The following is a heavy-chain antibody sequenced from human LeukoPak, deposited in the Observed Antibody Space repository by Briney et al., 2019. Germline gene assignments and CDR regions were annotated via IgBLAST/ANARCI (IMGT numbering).Heavy chain of an antibody. V-gene: IGHV3-7*01. Sequence: GGSLRLSCAASGFTFSGYWMTWVRQAPGKGLEWVANIKEDGSEKYYVDSVKGRFTFSRDNGKNSLYLQVNSLRAEDTAVYYCARGRYSSSSQYYFDYWGRGTLVTVSS. D-gene: IGHD6-6*01. CDR1: GFTFSGYW. J-gene: IGHJ4*02. CDR3: ARGRYSSSSQYYFDY. CDR2: IKEDGSEK.